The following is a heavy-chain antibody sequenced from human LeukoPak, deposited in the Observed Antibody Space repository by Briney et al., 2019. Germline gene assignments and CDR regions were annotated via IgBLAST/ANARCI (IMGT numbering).Heavy chain of an antibody. V-gene: IGHV1-18*01. Sequence: ASVKVSCKASGYTFTSYGISWVRQAPGQGLEWMGWISAYNGNTNYAQKLQGRVTMTTDTSTSTAYMELRSLRSDDTAVYYCAGGCITPRGYYYYYMDVWGKGTTVTVSS. CDR1: GYTFTSYG. J-gene: IGHJ6*03. CDR3: AGGCITPRGYYYYYMDV. CDR2: ISAYNGNT. D-gene: IGHD1-14*01.